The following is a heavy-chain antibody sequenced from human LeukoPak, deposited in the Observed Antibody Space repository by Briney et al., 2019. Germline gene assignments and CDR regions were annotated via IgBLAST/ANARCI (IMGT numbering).Heavy chain of an antibody. Sequence: GGSLRLSCAASGFTFSSYWMSWVRQAPGKGLEWVANIKQDGSEKYYVDSVKGRFTISRDNAKNSLYLQMNSLRAEDSAVYYCARTNYRVVVPAAIDYWGQGTLVTVPS. V-gene: IGHV3-7*01. CDR3: ARTNYRVVVPAAIDY. CDR1: GFTFSSYW. D-gene: IGHD2-2*01. J-gene: IGHJ4*02. CDR2: IKQDGSEK.